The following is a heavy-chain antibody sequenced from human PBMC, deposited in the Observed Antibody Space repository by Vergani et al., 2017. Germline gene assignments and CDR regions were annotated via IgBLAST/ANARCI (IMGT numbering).Heavy chain of an antibody. CDR3: VRTEYCTGIACNTRFDS. Sequence: EVQLVESGGGSVQSGGSLRLSCVASGFSFNTYWMHWVRQVPGKGLMWVARIDEYGNRATYGDFETGRFTISRDHAKNTVFLQMNNLRADEAGVYYCVRTEYCTGIACNTRFDSWGQGALVTVSS. D-gene: IGHD2-8*02. J-gene: IGHJ5*01. V-gene: IGHV3-74*03. CDR2: IDEYGNRA. CDR1: GFSFNTYW.